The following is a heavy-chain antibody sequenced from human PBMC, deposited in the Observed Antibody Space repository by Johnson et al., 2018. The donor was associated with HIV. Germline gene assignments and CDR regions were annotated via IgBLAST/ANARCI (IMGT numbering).Heavy chain of an antibody. Sequence: VQLVESGGGLVQPGGSLRLSCAASGFTFSSYDMHWVRQATGKGLEWVSAIGTAGDTYYPGSVQGRFTIPRENAKNSLLLQMNSLRAGDTAVYYCARGKGAAAAEAFDIWGQGTMVTVSS. CDR1: GFTFSSYD. V-gene: IGHV3-13*01. D-gene: IGHD6-13*01. CDR3: ARGKGAAAAEAFDI. CDR2: IGTAGDT. J-gene: IGHJ3*02.